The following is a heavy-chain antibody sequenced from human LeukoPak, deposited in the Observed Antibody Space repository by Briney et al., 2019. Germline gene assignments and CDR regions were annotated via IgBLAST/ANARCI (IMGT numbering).Heavy chain of an antibody. D-gene: IGHD3-22*01. J-gene: IGHJ5*02. CDR1: GFSLSTSGVG. V-gene: IGHV2-5*02. CDR2: IYWDDDR. Sequence: SGPTLVNPTQTLTLTCTFSGFSLSTSGVGVGWIRQPPGKALEWLALIYWDDDRRYSPSLKSRLTITKDTSKNQVVLTMTNMDPVDTATYYCAYSRTYDSRGSNWFDPWGQGTLVTVSS. CDR3: AYSRTYDSRGSNWFDP.